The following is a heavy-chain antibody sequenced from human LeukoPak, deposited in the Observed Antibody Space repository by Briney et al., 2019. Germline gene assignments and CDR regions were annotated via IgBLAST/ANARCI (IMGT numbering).Heavy chain of an antibody. J-gene: IGHJ4*02. CDR1: GGSISSYY. CDR3: ARHVGYSSSCDEDY. CDR2: IYYSGST. D-gene: IGHD6-13*01. V-gene: IGHV4-59*08. Sequence: PSETLSLTCTVPGGSISSYYWSWIRQPPGKGLEWIGYIYYSGSTNYNPSLKGRVTISVDTSKNQFSLKLSSVTAADTAVYYCARHVGYSSSCDEDYWGQGTLVTV.